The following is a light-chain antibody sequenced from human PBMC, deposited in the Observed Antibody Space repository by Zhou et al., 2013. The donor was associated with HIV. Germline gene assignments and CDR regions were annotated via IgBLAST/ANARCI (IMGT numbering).Light chain of an antibody. V-gene: IGKV3-20*01. CDR1: QSVTSNF. Sequence: EIVLTQSPGTLSLSPGERATLSCRTSQSVTSNFLAWYQQKPGQAPRLLFYGSSIRATGIPDRFSGSGSGTDFTLTISRLEPEDFAVYYCQQYGSSPLTFGGGTKVEIK. CDR3: QQYGSSPLT. J-gene: IGKJ4*01. CDR2: GSS.